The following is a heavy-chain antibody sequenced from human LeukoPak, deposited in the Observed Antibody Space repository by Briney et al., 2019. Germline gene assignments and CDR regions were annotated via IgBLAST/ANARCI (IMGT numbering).Heavy chain of an antibody. J-gene: IGHJ4*02. Sequence: GASVKVSCKASGYTFTSYAMHWVRQAPGQRLEWMGWINAGNGNTKYSQKFQGRVTITRDTSKSTAYMELRSLRSDDTAVYYCARDRGELHLDYWGQGTLVTVSS. V-gene: IGHV1-3*01. CDR1: GYTFTSYA. D-gene: IGHD1-26*01. CDR3: ARDRGELHLDY. CDR2: INAGNGNT.